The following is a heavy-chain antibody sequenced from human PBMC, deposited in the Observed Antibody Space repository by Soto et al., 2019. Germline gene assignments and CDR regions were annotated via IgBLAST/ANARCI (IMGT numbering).Heavy chain of an antibody. CDR2: TYYRSKWYN. CDR3: ASSGGSCWDWPRWFDP. Sequence: SLTGAISGSGVSSNSAALSWIRQSPSRGLEWLGRTYYRSKWYNDYAVSVKSRITINPDTSKNQFSLQLNSVTPEDTAVYYFASSGGSCWDWPRWFDPWGPGTLVPVSS. V-gene: IGHV6-1*01. J-gene: IGHJ5*02. CDR1: GSGVSSNSAA. D-gene: IGHD2-15*01.